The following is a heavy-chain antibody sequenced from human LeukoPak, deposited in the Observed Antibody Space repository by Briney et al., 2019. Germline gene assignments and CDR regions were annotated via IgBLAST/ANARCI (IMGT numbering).Heavy chain of an antibody. Sequence: GRSLRLSCAASGFTFSSYAMHWVRQAPGKGLEWVAVISYDGSNKYYADSVKGRFTISRDNSKNTLYLQMNSLRAEDTAVYYCAKDIVRAPGGDYWGQGTLVTVSS. J-gene: IGHJ4*02. D-gene: IGHD3-16*02. V-gene: IGHV3-30-3*01. CDR2: ISYDGSNK. CDR3: AKDIVRAPGGDY. CDR1: GFTFSSYA.